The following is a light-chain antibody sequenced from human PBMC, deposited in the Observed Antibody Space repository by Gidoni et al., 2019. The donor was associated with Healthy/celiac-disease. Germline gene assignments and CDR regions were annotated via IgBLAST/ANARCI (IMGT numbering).Light chain of an antibody. Sequence: SYELTQPPSVSVSPGQTASITCSGANLGDKYACWYQQKPGQPPVLVIYQDIKRPSGIPERFSGSNSGNTATLTISGTQAMDEADYYCQAWDSSTVVFGGGTKLTVL. CDR2: QDI. V-gene: IGLV3-1*01. CDR3: QAWDSSTVV. J-gene: IGLJ2*01. CDR1: NLGDKY.